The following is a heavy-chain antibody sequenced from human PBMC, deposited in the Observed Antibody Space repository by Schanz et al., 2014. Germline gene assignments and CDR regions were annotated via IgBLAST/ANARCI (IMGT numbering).Heavy chain of an antibody. Sequence: VQLVESGGGLVQPGGSLRLSCSASGFTFSTYAMSWARQTPGKGLEWVSSITTGGNTYYRDSVKGRFIVSRDNSKNTLYLEMNRLRVDDTAVYYCARDGVDAAAGGNYWGQGTLVTVSS. CDR1: GFTFSTYA. CDR2: ITTGGNT. J-gene: IGHJ4*02. V-gene: IGHV3-23*04. D-gene: IGHD6-13*01. CDR3: ARDGVDAAAGGNY.